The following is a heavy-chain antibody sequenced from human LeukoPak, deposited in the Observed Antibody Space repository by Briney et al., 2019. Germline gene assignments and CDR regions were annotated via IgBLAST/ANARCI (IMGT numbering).Heavy chain of an antibody. Sequence: PGRSLRLSCTTSGFTFDDYAMSWVRHAPGKGLEWVGFFRSKPYGGTTEYAASVKGRFTISRDDSKSIAYLQMNSLKTEDTAAYYCTRSGSSGWYPGFDYWGQGTLVTVSS. J-gene: IGHJ4*02. CDR3: TRSGSSGWYPGFDY. CDR1: GFTFDDYA. V-gene: IGHV3-49*04. D-gene: IGHD6-19*01. CDR2: FRSKPYGGTT.